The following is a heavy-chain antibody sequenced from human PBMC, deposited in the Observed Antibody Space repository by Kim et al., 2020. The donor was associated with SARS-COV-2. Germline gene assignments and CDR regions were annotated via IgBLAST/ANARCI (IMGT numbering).Heavy chain of an antibody. CDR1: GFTFSDYY. J-gene: IGHJ6*02. CDR3: ARVRGAAGPFYYYYYGMGV. V-gene: IGHV3-11*01. D-gene: IGHD2-15*01. CDR2: ISSSGSTI. Sequence: GGSLRLSCAASGFTFSDYYMSWIRQAPGKELEWVSYISSSGSTIYYADSVKGRFTISRDNAKNSLYLQINSLRAEDTAVYYCARVRGAAGPFYYYYYGMGVWGHGTPVS.